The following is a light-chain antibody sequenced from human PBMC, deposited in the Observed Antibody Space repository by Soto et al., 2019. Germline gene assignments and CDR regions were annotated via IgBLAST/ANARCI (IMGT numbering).Light chain of an antibody. CDR2: GAS. J-gene: IGKJ1*01. Sequence: DIQMTQSPSSLSASVGDRVTITCRASQTITTYLNWYQQKPGKAPKLLIYGASRLQSGVPSRFTGSGSGTDFTLTISSLQPEDFATYHCQQSHSTPSTFGQVTNVEIK. CDR1: QTITTY. V-gene: IGKV1-39*01. CDR3: QQSHSTPST.